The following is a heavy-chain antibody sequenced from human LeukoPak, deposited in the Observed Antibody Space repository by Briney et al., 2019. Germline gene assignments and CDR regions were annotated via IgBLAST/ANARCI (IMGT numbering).Heavy chain of an antibody. Sequence: PGGSLRLSCAASGFTFSSYSMNWVRQAPGKGLEWVSSISSSSSYIYYADSVKGRFTISRDNAKNSLYLQMNSLRAEDTAVYYCHWYDRKNWDFDYWGQGTLVTVSS. CDR3: HWYDRKNWDFDY. CDR2: ISSSSSYI. D-gene: IGHD1-1*01. V-gene: IGHV3-21*01. J-gene: IGHJ4*02. CDR1: GFTFSSYS.